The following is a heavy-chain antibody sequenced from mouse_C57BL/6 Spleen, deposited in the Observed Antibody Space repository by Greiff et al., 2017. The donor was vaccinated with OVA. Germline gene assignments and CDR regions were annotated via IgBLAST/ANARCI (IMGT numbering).Heavy chain of an antibody. D-gene: IGHD2-3*01. J-gene: IGHJ2*01. CDR1: GFTFSDYG. Sequence: EVQVVESGGGLVKPGGSLKLSCAASGFTFSDYGMHWVRQAPEKGLEWVAYISSGSSTIYYADTVKGRFTISRDNAKNTLFLQMTSLRSEDTAMYYCARDGYYNYFDYWGQGTTLTVSS. V-gene: IGHV5-17*01. CDR2: ISSGSSTI. CDR3: ARDGYYNYFDY.